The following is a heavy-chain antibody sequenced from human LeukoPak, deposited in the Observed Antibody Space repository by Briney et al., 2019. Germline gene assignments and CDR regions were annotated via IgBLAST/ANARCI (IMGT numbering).Heavy chain of an antibody. Sequence: SETLSLTCTVSGGSISSHYWSWIRQPPGKGLEWIGYIYYSGSTNYNPSLKSRVTISVDTSKNQFSLKLSSVTAADTAVYYCARDIREWLFRAFDIWGQGTMVTVSS. CDR1: GGSISSHY. CDR2: IYYSGST. V-gene: IGHV4-59*11. J-gene: IGHJ3*02. CDR3: ARDIREWLFRAFDI. D-gene: IGHD3-3*01.